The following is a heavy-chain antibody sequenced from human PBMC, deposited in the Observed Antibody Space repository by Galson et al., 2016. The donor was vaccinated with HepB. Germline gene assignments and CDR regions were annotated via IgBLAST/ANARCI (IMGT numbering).Heavy chain of an antibody. D-gene: IGHD2-2*01. CDR1: GFTFIDYA. J-gene: IGHJ4*02. V-gene: IGHV3-23*01. CDR3: AKGEGHCSSTSCTGFYDC. CDR2: ISGSGGST. Sequence: SLRLSCAVSGFTFIDYAMSWLRQAPGQGLEWVSGISGSGGSTFYADSVKGRFTTSRANSRNTLYLQMNSLRAEDTAIYYCAKGEGHCSSTSCTGFYDCWGQGALVTVSS.